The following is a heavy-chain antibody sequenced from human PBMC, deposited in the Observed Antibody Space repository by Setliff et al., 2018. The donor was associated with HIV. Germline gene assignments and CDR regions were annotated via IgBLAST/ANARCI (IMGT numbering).Heavy chain of an antibody. Sequence: SSETQSLTCTVSDNSIKTHYWNWIRQSPGKGLEWIAFTHHTGDTGYNPSLKSRVTTSVDPSKNQFSLILRSVTATDTAIYYCARWGKATAIRAFNLWGRGIMVTVSS. CDR3: ARWGKATAIRAFNL. V-gene: IGHV4-59*11. D-gene: IGHD6-25*01. J-gene: IGHJ3*01. CDR1: DNSIKTHY. CDR2: THHTGDT.